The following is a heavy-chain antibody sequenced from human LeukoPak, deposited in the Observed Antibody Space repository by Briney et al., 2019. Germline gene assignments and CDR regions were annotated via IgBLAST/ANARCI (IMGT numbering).Heavy chain of an antibody. V-gene: IGHV4-30-4*07. Sequence: PSQTLSLTCAVSGGSISSGGYSWSWIRPPPGKGLESVGYIYYSGTTNYNPSLNRLLTISVDTSKNQFSLKLSFVTDADTAVYYCARGTIFGVATNWFDPWGQGTLVTVSS. CDR1: GGSISSGGYS. CDR3: ARGTIFGVATNWFDP. J-gene: IGHJ5*02. D-gene: IGHD3-3*01. CDR2: IYYSGTT.